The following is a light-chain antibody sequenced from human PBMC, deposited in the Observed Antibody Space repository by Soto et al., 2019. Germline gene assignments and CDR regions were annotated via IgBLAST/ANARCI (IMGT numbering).Light chain of an antibody. CDR2: GNI. V-gene: IGLV1-40*01. CDR1: SSNIEGGYD. J-gene: IGLJ3*02. CDR3: QSYDSSLSGWV. Sequence: QSVLTQPPSMSGAPGQSVTISCTGSSSNIEGGYDVHWYQQLPGTAPKLLVFGNINRPSRVPDRFSGSKSGTSASLAITELQAEDEADYYCQSYDSSLSGWVFGGGTKVTVL.